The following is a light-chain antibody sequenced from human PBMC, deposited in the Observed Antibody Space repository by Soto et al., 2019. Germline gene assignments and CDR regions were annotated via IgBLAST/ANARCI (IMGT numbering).Light chain of an antibody. Sequence: QSVLAQPASVSGSPGQSITISCTGTSSDVGSYNLVSWYQQHPGKVPQLMTYEGSKRPSGVSNRFSGSKSGNTASLTISGLQAEDEADYYCCSYARGSTYVFGTGTKV. CDR2: EGS. V-gene: IGLV2-23*01. J-gene: IGLJ1*01. CDR1: SSDVGSYNL. CDR3: CSYARGSTYV.